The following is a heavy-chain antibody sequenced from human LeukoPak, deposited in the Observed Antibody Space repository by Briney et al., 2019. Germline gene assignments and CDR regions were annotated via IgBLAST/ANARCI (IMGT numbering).Heavy chain of an antibody. V-gene: IGHV4-31*03. J-gene: IGHJ6*02. CDR2: IYYSGST. Sequence: NPSETLSLTCTVSGGSISSGGYYWSWIPQHPGKGLEWIGYIYYSGSTYYNPSLKSRVTISVDTSKNQFSLKLSSVTAADPAVYYCARESPHGGMDVWGQGTTVTVSS. CDR3: ARESPHGGMDV. CDR1: GGSISSGGYY.